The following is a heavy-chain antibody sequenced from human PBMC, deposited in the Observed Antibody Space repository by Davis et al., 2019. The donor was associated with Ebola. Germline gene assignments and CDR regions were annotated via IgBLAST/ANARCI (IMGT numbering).Heavy chain of an antibody. J-gene: IGHJ6*02. CDR3: AKDFPLRGMDV. D-gene: IGHD3-10*01. Sequence: GESLKISCAASGFTFSSYAMTWVRQAPGKGLEWVSAISGSGGSTYYADSVKGRFTISRDNSKNTLYLQMNSLRAEDTAVYYCAKDFPLRGMDVWGQGTTVTVSS. V-gene: IGHV3-23*01. CDR1: GFTFSSYA. CDR2: ISGSGGST.